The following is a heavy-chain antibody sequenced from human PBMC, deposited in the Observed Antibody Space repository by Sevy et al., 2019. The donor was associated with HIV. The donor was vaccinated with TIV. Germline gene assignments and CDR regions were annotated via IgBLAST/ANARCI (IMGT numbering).Heavy chain of an antibody. D-gene: IGHD6-13*01. J-gene: IGHJ6*03. CDR2: INHSGST. CDR1: GGSFSGDY. V-gene: IGHV4-34*01. CDR3: ATKAAADRPYYYYYMDV. Sequence: SETLSLTCAVYGGSFSGDYWSWIRQPPGKGLEWIGEINHSGSTNYNPSLKSRVTISVDTSKNQFSLKLSSVTAADTAVYYCATKAAADRPYYYYYMDVWGKGTTVTVSS.